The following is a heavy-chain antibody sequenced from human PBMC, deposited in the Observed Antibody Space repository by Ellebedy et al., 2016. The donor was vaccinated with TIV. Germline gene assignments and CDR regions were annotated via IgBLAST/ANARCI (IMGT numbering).Heavy chain of an antibody. V-gene: IGHV3-23*01. D-gene: IGHD3-22*01. CDR2: ISGSGTIT. CDR1: GFTLSTTG. Sequence: GESLKISXADSGFTLSTTGLSWVRQAPGKGLEWIAFISGSGTITNYVDSVKGRFTISRDTSKNTLYLQMNSLRAEDTAVYYCVGDSSGYSHDAFDIWGQGTTVSVSS. J-gene: IGHJ3*02. CDR3: VGDSSGYSHDAFDI.